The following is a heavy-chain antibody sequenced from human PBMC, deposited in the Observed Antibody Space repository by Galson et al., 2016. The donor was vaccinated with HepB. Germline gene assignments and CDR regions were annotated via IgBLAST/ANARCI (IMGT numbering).Heavy chain of an antibody. CDR1: GYSFTSFG. D-gene: IGHD3/OR15-3a*01. CDR2: INTDFSDT. Sequence: SVKVSCKASGYSFTSFGISWVRQAPGQGLEWMGWINTDFSDTNYARKLQGRVTMTTDTSTSTHYMELRSLRSDDMAIYYCARETSAGWTAWGQGTLVTVSS. J-gene: IGHJ5*02. CDR3: ARETSAGWTA. V-gene: IGHV1-18*03.